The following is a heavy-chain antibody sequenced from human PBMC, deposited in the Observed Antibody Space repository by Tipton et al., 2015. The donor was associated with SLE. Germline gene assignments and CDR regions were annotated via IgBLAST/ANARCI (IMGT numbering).Heavy chain of an antibody. J-gene: IGHJ4*02. Sequence: SLRLSCVGSGFKFSDFEMHWVRQAPGKGLEWVSFISSRGNYDNYPDSVRGRFTISRDNSKKTLHLQMNSLRVEDTAVYYCAKGMGAAYYFDYWGQGTLVTVSS. CDR3: AKGMGAAYYFDY. CDR2: ISSRGNYD. V-gene: IGHV3-21*04. D-gene: IGHD2-15*01. CDR1: GFKFSDFE.